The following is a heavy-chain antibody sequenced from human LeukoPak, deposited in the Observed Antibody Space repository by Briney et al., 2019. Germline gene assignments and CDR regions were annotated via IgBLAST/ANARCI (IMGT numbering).Heavy chain of an antibody. CDR1: GFTFSSYS. V-gene: IGHV3-21*01. CDR2: ISSSSSYI. Sequence: GVSLRLSCAASGFTFSSYSMNWVRQAPGKGLEWVSSISSSSSYIHYADSVKGRFTISRDNAKNSLYLQMNSLRAEDTAVYYCARQKSSWYADPPNWFDPWGQGTLVTVSS. D-gene: IGHD6-13*01. J-gene: IGHJ5*02. CDR3: ARQKSSWYADPPNWFDP.